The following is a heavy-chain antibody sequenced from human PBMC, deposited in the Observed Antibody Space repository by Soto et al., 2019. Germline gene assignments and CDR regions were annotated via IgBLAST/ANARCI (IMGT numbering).Heavy chain of an antibody. CDR3: VNTANVWNPYYFGY. V-gene: IGHV3-7*03. Sequence: EVQLVESGGGLVQPGGSLRLSCAASGFTFSSFWMTWVRQAPGMGLEWVANIKQDGREKNYVESVKGRFTISRDNAKSSLYLQMNSLRVEDTALYYCVNTANVWNPYYFGYWGQGILVTVSS. J-gene: IGHJ4*02. D-gene: IGHD1-1*01. CDR2: IKQDGREK. CDR1: GFTFSSFW.